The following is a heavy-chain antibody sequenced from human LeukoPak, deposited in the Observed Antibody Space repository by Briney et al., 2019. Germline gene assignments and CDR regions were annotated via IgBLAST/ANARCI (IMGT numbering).Heavy chain of an antibody. D-gene: IGHD6-25*01. Sequence: SDTLSLTCTVSGGSLSSYYWSWIRQPAGKGLEGIGRIYTSGSTNYNPSLKSRVTISVDKSKTQSSLKLTSVTAADTAVYYCARDNPSGLSYFDYWGQGTLVTVSS. J-gene: IGHJ4*02. CDR1: GGSLSSYY. CDR3: ARDNPSGLSYFDY. CDR2: IYTSGST. V-gene: IGHV4-4*07.